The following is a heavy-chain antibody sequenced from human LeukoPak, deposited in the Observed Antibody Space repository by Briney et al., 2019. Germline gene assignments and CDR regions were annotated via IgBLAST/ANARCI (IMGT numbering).Heavy chain of an antibody. V-gene: IGHV4-4*07. CDR2: IYTSGST. Sequence: SETLSLTCTASGGSISSYYWSWIRQPAGKGLEWIVRIYTSGSTNYNPSLKSRFTMSVDTSKNQFSLKLSSVTAADTAVYYCARARIAVAGTTYYFDYWGQGTLVTVSS. J-gene: IGHJ4*02. CDR1: GGSISSYY. D-gene: IGHD6-19*01. CDR3: ARARIAVAGTTYYFDY.